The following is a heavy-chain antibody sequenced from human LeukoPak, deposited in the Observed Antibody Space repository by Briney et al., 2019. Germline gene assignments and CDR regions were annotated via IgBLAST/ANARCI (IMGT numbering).Heavy chain of an antibody. Sequence: PSETLSLTCAVYGGSFSGYYWSWIRQPPGKGLEWIGEINHSGSTNYNPSLKSRVTISVDTSKNQFSLKLSSVTAADTAVYYCARGRFFPSVFDYWGQGTLVTVSS. CDR2: INHSGST. CDR1: GGSFSGYY. J-gene: IGHJ4*02. CDR3: ARGRFFPSVFDY. V-gene: IGHV4-34*01.